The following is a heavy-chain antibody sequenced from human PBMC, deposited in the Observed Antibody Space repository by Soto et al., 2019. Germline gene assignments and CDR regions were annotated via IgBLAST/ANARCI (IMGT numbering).Heavy chain of an antibody. V-gene: IGHV3-49*05. Sequence: EMQLVESGGGLVKPGRSLRLSCSGSGFTFGDYAMSWFRQTPGKGLECVGFIRSERYGGTADYAASVKGRFIISRDDSKSVAYLQMNSLKSDDTGVYYCTTIPWDRRGYPFDCWGQGTLVTVSS. CDR3: TTIPWDRRGYPFDC. CDR1: GFTFGDYA. CDR2: IRSERYGGTA. D-gene: IGHD3-22*01. J-gene: IGHJ4*02.